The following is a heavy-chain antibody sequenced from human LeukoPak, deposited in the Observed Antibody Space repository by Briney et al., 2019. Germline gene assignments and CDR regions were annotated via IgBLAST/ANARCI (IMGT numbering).Heavy chain of an antibody. Sequence: SETLSLTCTVSGGSISSGSYYWSWIRQPAGKGLEWIGRIYTSGSTNYNPSLKSRVTMSVDTSKNQFSLKLSSVTAADTAVYYCATVYPYYYDSSGYGVYYYMDVWGKGTTVTISS. CDR2: IYTSGST. CDR3: ATVYPYYYDSSGYGVYYYMDV. V-gene: IGHV4-61*02. D-gene: IGHD3-22*01. J-gene: IGHJ6*03. CDR1: GGSISSGSYY.